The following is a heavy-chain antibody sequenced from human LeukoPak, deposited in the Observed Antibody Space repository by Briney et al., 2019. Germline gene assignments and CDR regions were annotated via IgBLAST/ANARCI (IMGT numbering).Heavy chain of an antibody. CDR3: ARGRITDRSGPGA. V-gene: IGHV3-74*01. J-gene: IGHJ5*02. CDR2: ISSDGSTT. D-gene: IGHD3-10*01. Sequence: GGSPRLSCAASGFTFSSYWMHWVRQAPGKGLVRVSRISSDGSTTTYADSVKGRLTISRDNAKNTLYLQMNSLRAEDTAMYYCARGRITDRSGPGAWGQGTLVTVSS. CDR1: GFTFSSYW.